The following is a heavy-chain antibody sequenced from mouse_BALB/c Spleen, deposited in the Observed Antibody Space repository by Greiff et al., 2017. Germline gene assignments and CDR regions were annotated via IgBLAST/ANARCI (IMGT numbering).Heavy chain of an antibody. CDR1: GFTFSSYA. J-gene: IGHJ3*01. V-gene: IGHV5-6-5*01. CDR3: ARDYYGSSFRWFAY. Sequence: EVKVVESGGGLVKPGGSLKLSCAASGFTFSSYAMSWVRQTPEKRLEWVASISSGGSTYYPDSVKGRFTIYRDNARNILYLQMSSLRSEDTAMYYCARDYYGSSFRWFAYWGQGTLVTVSA. D-gene: IGHD1-1*01. CDR2: ISSGGST.